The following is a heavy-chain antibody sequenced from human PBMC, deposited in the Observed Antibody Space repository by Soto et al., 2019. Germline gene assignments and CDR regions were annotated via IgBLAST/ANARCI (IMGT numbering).Heavy chain of an antibody. V-gene: IGHV1-69*06. D-gene: IGHD5-18*01. CDR3: ARVGGTGGYSFALDY. CDR1: GGTFSNYA. Sequence: ASVKVSCKTSGGTFSNYAITWVRQAPGQGLEWMGGIIPIFGTGNYAQKFQGRVTITADRSTSTAYMELSSLRSDDTAVYYCARVGGTGGYSFALDYWGQGTLVTVSS. J-gene: IGHJ4*02. CDR2: IIPIFGTG.